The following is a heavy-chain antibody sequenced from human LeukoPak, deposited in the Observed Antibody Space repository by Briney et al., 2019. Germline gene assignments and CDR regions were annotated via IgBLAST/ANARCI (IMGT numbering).Heavy chain of an antibody. D-gene: IGHD3-22*01. Sequence: SETLSLTCTVSGDSISSYYWSWIRQPPGKGREWIVYIYYSWSTNYNPSLKSRVTISVDTSKNQFSLTLSSVTAADTAVYYSARGAGDYDSSRYYYFTGLSWFDPWGQGTLVTVSS. V-gene: IGHV4-59*01. J-gene: IGHJ5*02. CDR2: IYYSWST. CDR3: ARGAGDYDSSRYYYFTGLSWFDP. CDR1: GDSISSYY.